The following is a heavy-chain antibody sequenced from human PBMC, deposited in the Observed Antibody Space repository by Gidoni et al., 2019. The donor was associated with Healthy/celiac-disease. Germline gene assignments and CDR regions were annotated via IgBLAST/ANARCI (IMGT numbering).Heavy chain of an antibody. CDR2: IKQDGSEK. V-gene: IGHV3-7*01. Sequence: EVQLVGSGGGLVQPGGSLRRSCAASGFTFISYWMSWVRQAPGKGLEWVANIKQDGSEKYYVDSVKGRFTISRDNAKNSLYLQMNSLRAEDTAVYYCARGITIFGVASYYFDYWGQGTLVTVSS. J-gene: IGHJ4*02. CDR3: ARGITIFGVASYYFDY. D-gene: IGHD3-3*01. CDR1: GFTFISYW.